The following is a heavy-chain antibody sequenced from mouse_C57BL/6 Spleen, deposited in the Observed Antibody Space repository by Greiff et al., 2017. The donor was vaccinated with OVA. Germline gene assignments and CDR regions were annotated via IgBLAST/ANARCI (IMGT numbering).Heavy chain of an antibody. Sequence: EVKLQESGPGLVKPSQSLSLTCSVTGYSITSGYYWNWIRQFPGNKLEWMGYISYDGSNNYNPSPKNRISITRDTSKNQFCLKLNSVTTEDTATYYCARRSYAGEFAYWGQGTLVTVSA. D-gene: IGHD6-5*01. J-gene: IGHJ3*01. CDR2: ISYDGSN. V-gene: IGHV3-6*01. CDR1: GYSITSGYY. CDR3: ARRSYAGEFAY.